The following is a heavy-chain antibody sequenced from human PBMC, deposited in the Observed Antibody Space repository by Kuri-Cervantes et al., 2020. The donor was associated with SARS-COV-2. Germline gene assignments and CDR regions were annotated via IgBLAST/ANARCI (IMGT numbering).Heavy chain of an antibody. V-gene: IGHV4-39*07. J-gene: IGHJ6*03. CDR2: IYHSGST. CDR1: GGSISSGSYY. CDR3: ARITMVRGVIYMDV. D-gene: IGHD3-10*01. Sequence: SETLSLTCTVSGGSISSGSYYWGWIRQPPGKGLEWIGSIYHSGSTYYNPSLKSRVTISVDTSKNQFSLKLSSVTAADTAVYYCARITMVRGVIYMDVWGKGTTVTVSS.